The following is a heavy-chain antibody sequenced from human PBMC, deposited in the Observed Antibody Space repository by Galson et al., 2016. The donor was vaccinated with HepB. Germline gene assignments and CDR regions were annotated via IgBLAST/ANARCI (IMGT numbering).Heavy chain of an antibody. D-gene: IGHD1-14*01. V-gene: IGHV3-23*01. CDR2: ISRSGDSR. J-gene: IGHJ6*04. CDR3: SKGRTAPVSRASSTPWNHSTYETGRITISRNNSKNAMAPQMNSLRVADTDVCYCVQGSTAPAA. CDR1: GFTFNNFG. Sequence: SLRLSCAASGFTFNNFGMTWVRQAPGKGLEGVASISRSGDSRYYSDSVKGRFTISRDNSKNTVSLQMNSPRLDDTDVLYCSKGRTAPVSRASSTPWNHSTYETGRITISRNNSKNAMAPQMNSLRVADTDVCYCVQGSTAPAAWGKGTTVTVSS.